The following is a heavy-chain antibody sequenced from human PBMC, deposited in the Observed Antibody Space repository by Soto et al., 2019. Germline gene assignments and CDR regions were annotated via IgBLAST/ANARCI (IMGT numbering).Heavy chain of an antibody. CDR2: ISAYNGNT. V-gene: IGHV1-18*01. CDR3: ARDSSSGWYKGDAFDI. CDR1: GYTFTSYG. D-gene: IGHD6-19*01. J-gene: IGHJ3*02. Sequence: QVQLVQSGAEVKKPGASVKVSCKASGYTFTSYGISWVRQAPGQGLEWMGWISAYNGNTNYAQKLQGRVTMTTDTSTSTAYLELRSLRSDDTAVYYCARDSSSGWYKGDAFDIWGQGTMVTVSS.